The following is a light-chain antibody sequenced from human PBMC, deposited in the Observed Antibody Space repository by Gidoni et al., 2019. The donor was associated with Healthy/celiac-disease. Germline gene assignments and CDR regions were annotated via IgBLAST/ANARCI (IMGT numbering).Light chain of an antibody. J-gene: IGKJ2*01. CDR3: QQYNNWPPYT. Sequence: VMTHSPATLSVSPGERATLSCRASQSVSSNLPWYQQKPGQAPRLLIYGASTRATGIPARFSGSGSGTEFTLTISSLQSEDFAVYYCQQYNNWPPYTFGQGTKLEIK. CDR1: QSVSSN. V-gene: IGKV3-15*01. CDR2: GAS.